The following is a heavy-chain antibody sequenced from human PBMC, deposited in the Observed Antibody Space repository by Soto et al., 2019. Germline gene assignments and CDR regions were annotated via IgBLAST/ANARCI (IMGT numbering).Heavy chain of an antibody. CDR2: IYYSGST. D-gene: IGHD5-18*01. V-gene: IGHV4-31*03. Sequence: QVQLQESGPGLVKPSQTLSLTCTVSGGSISSGGYYWSWIRQHPGKGLEWIGYIYYSGSTYYNPSLKSRVTLSVDTSKNQSSLKLSSVTAADTAVYYCARASSPRGYSYGYWFDPWGQGTLVTVSS. CDR3: ARASSPRGYSYGYWFDP. CDR1: GGSISSGGYY. J-gene: IGHJ5*02.